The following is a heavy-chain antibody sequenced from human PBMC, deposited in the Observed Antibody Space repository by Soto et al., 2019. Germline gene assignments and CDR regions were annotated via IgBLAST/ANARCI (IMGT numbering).Heavy chain of an antibody. D-gene: IGHD3-3*01. V-gene: IGHV1-8*01. J-gene: IGHJ6*03. CDR3: ARGLRSTSYDFWSGYLATYYYYYMDV. Sequence: ASVKVSCKASGYTFTSYDINWVRQATGQGLEWMGWMNPNSGNTGYAQKFQGRVTMTRNTSISTAYMELSSLRSEDTAVYYCARGLRSTSYDFWSGYLATYYYYYMDVWGKGTTVIVSS. CDR1: GYTFTSYD. CDR2: MNPNSGNT.